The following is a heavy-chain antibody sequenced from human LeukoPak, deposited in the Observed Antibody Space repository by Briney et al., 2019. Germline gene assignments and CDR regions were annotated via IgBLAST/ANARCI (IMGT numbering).Heavy chain of an antibody. D-gene: IGHD3-9*01. J-gene: IGHJ4*02. CDR1: GYAFTSYG. Sequence: ASVKVSCKASGYAFTSYGISWVRQAPGQGLEWMGWISAYNGNTNYAQKLQGRVTMTTDTSTSTAYMELRSLGSDDTAVYYCARTRTDDILTGYYGLVDWYFDYWGQGTLVTVSS. CDR3: ARTRTDDILTGYYGLVDWYFDY. CDR2: ISAYNGNT. V-gene: IGHV1-18*01.